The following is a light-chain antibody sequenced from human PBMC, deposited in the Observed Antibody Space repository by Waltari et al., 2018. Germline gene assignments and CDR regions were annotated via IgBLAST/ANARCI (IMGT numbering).Light chain of an antibody. V-gene: IGKV1-39*01. Sequence: DIQMAQSPSSLSASVGDRVTITCRASQSISSYLNWYQQKPGKAPKLLIYAASSVQSGVPSRFSGSGSGTDFTLTISSLQREDFATYYCQQSYSAPFTFGGGTKVEI. CDR3: QQSYSAPFT. CDR2: AAS. CDR1: QSISSY. J-gene: IGKJ4*01.